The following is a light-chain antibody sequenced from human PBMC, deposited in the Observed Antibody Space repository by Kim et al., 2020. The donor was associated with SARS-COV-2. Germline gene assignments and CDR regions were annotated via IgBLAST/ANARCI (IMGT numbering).Light chain of an antibody. J-gene: IGLJ3*02. Sequence: ATRKSGRLNWNADHIGNEASHLDQQKPGPAPVLVIEIDSDRPTGIPDRVSGSNSGNTATLTISRVEDGDEADYYCQLWVSGNDYLVFGGGTQLTVL. V-gene: IGLV3-21*01. CDR3: QLWVSGNDYLV. CDR2: IDS. CDR1: HIGNEA.